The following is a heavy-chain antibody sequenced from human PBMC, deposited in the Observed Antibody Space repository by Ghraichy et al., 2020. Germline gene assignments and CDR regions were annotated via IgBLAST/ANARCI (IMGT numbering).Heavy chain of an antibody. Sequence: SETLSLTCTVSGGSINSYYWSWIRQPPGKGLEWIGYIYSSGSTNYNPSLKSRVTISVDTSKNQFSLKLSSVTAADTAVYYCARGGLQYDNWFDPWGQGTLVTVSS. CDR1: GGSINSYY. J-gene: IGHJ5*02. CDR3: ARGGLQYDNWFDP. CDR2: IYSSGST. V-gene: IGHV4-59*01.